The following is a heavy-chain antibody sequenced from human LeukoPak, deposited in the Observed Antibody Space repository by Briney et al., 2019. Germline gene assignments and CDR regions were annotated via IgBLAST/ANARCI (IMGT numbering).Heavy chain of an antibody. Sequence: PGGSLRLSCAASGFTFSDYYMSWIRQAPGKGVEWVSYISSSGSTIYYADSVKGRFTVSRDNAKNSLYLQMNSLRAEDTAVYYCARVERESSSWFLTPFDPWGQGTLVTVSS. CDR2: ISSSGSTI. CDR1: GFTFSDYY. D-gene: IGHD6-13*01. CDR3: ARVERESSSWFLTPFDP. V-gene: IGHV3-11*01. J-gene: IGHJ5*02.